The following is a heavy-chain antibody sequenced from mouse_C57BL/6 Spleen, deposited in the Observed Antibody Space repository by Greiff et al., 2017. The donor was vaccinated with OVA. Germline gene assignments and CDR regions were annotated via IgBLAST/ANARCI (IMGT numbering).Heavy chain of an antibody. CDR2: INPNYGTT. CDR1: GYSFTDYN. V-gene: IGHV1-39*01. Sequence: EVKLMESGPELVKPGASVKISCKASGYSFTDYNMNWVKQSNGKSLEWIGVINPNYGTTSYNQKFKGKATLTVDQSSSTAYMQLNSLASEDSAVYYCASLYGGNAMDYWGQGTSVTVSS. D-gene: IGHD1-1*02. CDR3: ASLYGGNAMDY. J-gene: IGHJ4*01.